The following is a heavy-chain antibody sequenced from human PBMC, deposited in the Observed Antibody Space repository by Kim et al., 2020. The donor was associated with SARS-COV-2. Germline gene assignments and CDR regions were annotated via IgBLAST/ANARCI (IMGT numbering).Heavy chain of an antibody. J-gene: IGHJ6*02. Sequence: GGSLRLSCAASGFTFSSYDMHWVRQATGKGLEWVSAIGTAGDTYYPGSVKGRFTISRENAKNSLYLQMNSLRAGDTAVYYCARGTRVRGPRYYYYYGMDVWGQGTTVTVSS. CDR3: ARGTRVRGPRYYYYYGMDV. CDR1: GFTFSSYD. D-gene: IGHD3-10*01. V-gene: IGHV3-13*04. CDR2: IGTAGDT.